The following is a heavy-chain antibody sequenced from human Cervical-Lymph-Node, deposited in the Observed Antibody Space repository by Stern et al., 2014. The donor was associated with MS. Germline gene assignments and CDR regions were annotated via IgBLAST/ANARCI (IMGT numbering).Heavy chain of an antibody. CDR1: GFTFSDYG. D-gene: IGHD3-10*01. V-gene: IGHV3-30*03. J-gene: IGHJ6*02. CDR2: ATYDGSDQ. CDR3: ARDRGLTHYFYGMDV. Sequence: VQLVESGGGVVQPGKSLRLSCAASGFTFSDYGMHWVRQAPGKGLEGVALATYDGSDQAYPDSGKGRFTVARDNSKNTVLLQMNGLRPEDTAGYFCARDRGLTHYFYGMDVWGQGTTVTVSS.